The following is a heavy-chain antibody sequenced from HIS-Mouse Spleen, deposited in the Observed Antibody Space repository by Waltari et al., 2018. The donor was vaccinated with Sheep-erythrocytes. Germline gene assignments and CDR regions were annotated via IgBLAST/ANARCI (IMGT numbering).Heavy chain of an antibody. CDR3: AQTGATTPHFDY. Sequence: QVQLVQSGAEVKKPGSSVKVSCKASGGTFSSYAISWVRQAPGQGLEWMGRILPILGIANYVQKFQGSVTITADKSTSTAYMELSSLRSEDTAVYYCAQTGATTPHFDYWGQGTLVTVSS. CDR2: ILPILGIA. CDR1: GGTFSSYA. J-gene: IGHJ4*02. V-gene: IGHV1-69*04. D-gene: IGHD1-26*01.